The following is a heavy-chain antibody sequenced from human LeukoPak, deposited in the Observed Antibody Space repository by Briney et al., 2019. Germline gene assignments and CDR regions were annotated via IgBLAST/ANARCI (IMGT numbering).Heavy chain of an antibody. V-gene: IGHV3-21*01. CDR3: ARQYYYDNSGTDY. D-gene: IGHD3-22*01. J-gene: IGHJ4*02. Sequence: GGSLRLSCAASGFTFSSYSMTWVRQAPGKGLEWVSSISSSSSYIYYADSVKGRFTISRDNAKNSLYLQMHSLRAEDTAVYYCARQYYYDNSGTDYWGQGTLVTVSS. CDR1: GFTFSSYS. CDR2: ISSSSSYI.